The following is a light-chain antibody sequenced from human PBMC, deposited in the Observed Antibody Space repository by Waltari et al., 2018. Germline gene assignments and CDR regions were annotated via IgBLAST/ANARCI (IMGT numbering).Light chain of an antibody. V-gene: IGLV1-44*01. Sequence: QSVLTQPPSASGTPGQRVTMSCSGGSSNIGSNSVNWYQQLPGTAPILLIYSDNQRPSGVPDRFSGSKSGTSASLAISGLQSEDEADYYCAAWEDSLNGPVFGGGTKLTVL. CDR2: SDN. CDR1: SSNIGSNS. J-gene: IGLJ2*01. CDR3: AAWEDSLNGPV.